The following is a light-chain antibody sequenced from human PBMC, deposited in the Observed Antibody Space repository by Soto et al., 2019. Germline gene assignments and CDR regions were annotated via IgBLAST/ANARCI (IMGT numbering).Light chain of an antibody. V-gene: IGKV3-20*01. Sequence: EIVLTQSPGTLSLYPGDRATLFCRASQSVSSTHLAWYHQKPGQAPRLLIYGASTTASAIQARFSGSGSGTDLTLTISRLQTEDFAGYYCHHYGSSPQTLGHGTKVDIK. CDR1: QSVSSTH. CDR2: GAS. J-gene: IGKJ1*01. CDR3: HHYGSSPQT.